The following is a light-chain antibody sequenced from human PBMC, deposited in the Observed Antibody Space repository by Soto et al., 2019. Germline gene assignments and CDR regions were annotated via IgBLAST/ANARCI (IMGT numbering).Light chain of an antibody. CDR2: KSS. CDR1: QRISSW. Sequence: DIQMTQSPSTLSASVGDRVTITCRARQRISSWLAWYQKKPGKAPKLLIYKSSSLESGDPSRFSGSGSGTEFTLTISSLQPDDLATYDCQQYNSYSGTCGQGTKVEIK. CDR3: QQYNSYSGT. V-gene: IGKV1-5*03. J-gene: IGKJ1*01.